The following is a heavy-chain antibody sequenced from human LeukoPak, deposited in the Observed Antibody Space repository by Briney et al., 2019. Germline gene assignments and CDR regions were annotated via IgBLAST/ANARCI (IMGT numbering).Heavy chain of an antibody. CDR1: GGSISSHY. D-gene: IGHD1-26*01. CDR3: ARDGAATFSDY. J-gene: IGHJ4*02. V-gene: IGHV4-4*07. CDR2: VYASGST. Sequence: SEILSLTCIVSGGSISSHYWSWTRQSAGMGLEYIGRVYASGSTDYSPSVQSRVTISVDTSKNQFSLKLASVTAADTAIYYCARDGAATFSDYWGQGTLVTVSS.